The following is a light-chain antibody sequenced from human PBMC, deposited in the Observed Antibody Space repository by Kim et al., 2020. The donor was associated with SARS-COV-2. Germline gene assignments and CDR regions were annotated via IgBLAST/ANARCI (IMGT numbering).Light chain of an antibody. J-gene: IGKJ2*01. Sequence: PGDRASLSCRASQSLSSNYMAWYQQKPGQAPRLLIYGASNRATGIPDRFSGRGSGTDFTLTISRLEPEDFAVYYCQQYGSSVMYTFGQGTKVDIK. V-gene: IGKV3-20*01. CDR3: QQYGSSVMYT. CDR1: QSLSSNY. CDR2: GAS.